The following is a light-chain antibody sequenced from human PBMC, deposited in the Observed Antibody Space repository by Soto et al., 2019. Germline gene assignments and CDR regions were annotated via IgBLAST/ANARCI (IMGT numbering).Light chain of an antibody. CDR1: QSVSSN. V-gene: IGKV3-15*01. CDR2: GAS. Sequence: EIVMTQSPATLSVSPGERATLSCRASQSVSSNLAWYQQKPGQAPRLLIYGASTRATGIPARFSGSGSGTNFTLPISSLLFKAFDVIRGQLYVTGFPLTCG. J-gene: IGKJ4*01. CDR3: QLYVTGFPLT.